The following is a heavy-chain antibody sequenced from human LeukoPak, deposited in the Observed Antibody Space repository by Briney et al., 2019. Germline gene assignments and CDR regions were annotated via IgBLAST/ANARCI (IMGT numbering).Heavy chain of an antibody. CDR2: ISGSGGST. Sequence: PGGSLRLSCAASGFTFSSYAMSWVRQAPGKGLEWVSAISGSGGSTYYTDSVKGRFTISRDNSKNTLYLQMNSLRAEDTAVYYCASQPYYYGSGSYYYYFDYWGQGTLVTVSS. CDR3: ASQPYYYGSGSYYYYFDY. D-gene: IGHD3-10*01. CDR1: GFTFSSYA. V-gene: IGHV3-23*01. J-gene: IGHJ4*02.